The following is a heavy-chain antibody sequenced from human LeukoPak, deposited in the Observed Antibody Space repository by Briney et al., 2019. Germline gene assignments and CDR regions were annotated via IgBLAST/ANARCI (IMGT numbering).Heavy chain of an antibody. V-gene: IGHV3-7*04. CDR3: ARDYYGSGWYGDY. D-gene: IGHD6-19*01. J-gene: IGHJ4*02. Sequence: GGSLRLSCAASGFTLGIYWVSWVRQAPGKGRGWVANIHQDGSEKFYVDSVKGRFPLSRDNAKNSLFLQMNSLRAEDTAVYYCARDYYGSGWYGDYWGQGTLVTVSS. CDR1: GFTLGIYW. CDR2: IHQDGSEK.